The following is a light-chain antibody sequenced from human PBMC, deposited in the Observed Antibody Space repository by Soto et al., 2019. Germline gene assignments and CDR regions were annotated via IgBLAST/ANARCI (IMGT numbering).Light chain of an antibody. CDR3: PQRSKRPLLT. Sequence: EIVLTQSPATLSLSTGERAPLSCRASQSVSNTLAWYHLKPGQAPRLLIYDASNPSTGIPTRFSGRGSGTHFAVTISSLEPEDVAVYCCPQRSKRPLLTFVGGTKVEIK. CDR2: DAS. J-gene: IGKJ4*01. V-gene: IGKV3-11*01. CDR1: QSVSNT.